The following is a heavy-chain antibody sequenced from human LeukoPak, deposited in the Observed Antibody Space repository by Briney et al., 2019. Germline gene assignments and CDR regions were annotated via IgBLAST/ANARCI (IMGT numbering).Heavy chain of an antibody. V-gene: IGHV1-8*01. CDR1: GYTFSTYD. CDR3: ARGPSRDYGSGSSWFDP. CDR2: MNPNSGNT. Sequence: ASVKVSCKASGYTFSTYDINWVRQVTGQGLEWMGWMNPNSGNTGYAQNIQGRVTMTRNTSINTAYMELSSLRSGDTAVYYCARGPSRDYGSGSSWFDPWGQGTLVTVSS. D-gene: IGHD3-10*01. J-gene: IGHJ5*02.